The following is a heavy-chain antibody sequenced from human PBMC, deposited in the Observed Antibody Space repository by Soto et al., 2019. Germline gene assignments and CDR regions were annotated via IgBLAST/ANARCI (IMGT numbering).Heavy chain of an antibody. Sequence: QVQLQESGPGLVKPSETLSLTCTVSGDSVSSGFYYWNWIRQPPGKGLEWIGYIYFSGSTNYNPSLKSRLTISLDTSKNQFSLRLNSVTAADTAVYYCATDPITRTGWPNSYYGMHVWGQGTTVSVSS. CDR3: ATDPITRTGWPNSYYGMHV. CDR1: GDSVSSGFYY. CDR2: IYFSGST. J-gene: IGHJ6*02. V-gene: IGHV4-61*01. D-gene: IGHD1-7*01.